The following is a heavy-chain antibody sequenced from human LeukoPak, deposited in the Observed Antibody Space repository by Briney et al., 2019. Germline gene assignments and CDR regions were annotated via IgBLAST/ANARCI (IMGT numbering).Heavy chain of an antibody. V-gene: IGHV3-21*01. D-gene: IGHD1-7*01. CDR3: ARDHFGYTGTTRYYCGLDV. J-gene: IGHJ6*02. CDR2: ISSSSSYI. Sequence: GGSLRLSCAASGFTFSSYSMNWVRQAPGKGLEWVSSISSSSSYIYYADSVKGRFTISRDNAKNSLYLQMNSLRAEDTAVYYCARDHFGYTGTTRYYCGLDVWGQGTTVTVSS. CDR1: GFTFSSYS.